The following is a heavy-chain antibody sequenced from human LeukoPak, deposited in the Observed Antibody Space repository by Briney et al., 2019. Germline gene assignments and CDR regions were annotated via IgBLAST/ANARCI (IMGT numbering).Heavy chain of an antibody. CDR2: INNSGST. V-gene: IGHV4-34*01. D-gene: IGHD3-3*02. CDR1: GGSFSGYY. J-gene: IGHJ4*02. CDR3: ARGRAFFD. Sequence: SETLSLTCAVYGGSFSGYYWNWIRQPPGKGLEWIGEINNSGSTNYDPSLKSRVTISRDTSKNQFSLKLSSVTAADTAVYYCARGRAFFDWGQGTLVTVSS.